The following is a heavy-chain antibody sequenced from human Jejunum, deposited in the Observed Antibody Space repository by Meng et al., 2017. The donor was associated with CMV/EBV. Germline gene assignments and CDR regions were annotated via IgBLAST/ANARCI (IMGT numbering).Heavy chain of an antibody. CDR3: ATSPYRSSSVFDY. Sequence: AACGFSFNFYWIHWVRQAPGKGIVWVSRINNDGSRINYADSVKGRFTISKDNAKNTVFLHMNSLRAEDTAVYYCATSPYRSSSVFDYWGPGTLVTVSS. CDR2: INNDGSRI. CDR1: GFSFNFYW. D-gene: IGHD6-6*01. V-gene: IGHV3-74*01. J-gene: IGHJ4*02.